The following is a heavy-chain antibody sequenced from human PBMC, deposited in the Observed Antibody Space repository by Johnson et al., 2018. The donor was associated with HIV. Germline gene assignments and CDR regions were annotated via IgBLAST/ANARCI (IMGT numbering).Heavy chain of an antibody. D-gene: IGHD6-13*01. CDR1: GFTVSSNY. Sequence: VQLVESGGGVVQPERSLRLSCAASGFTVSSNYMSWVRQAPGKGLEWVSVIYSGVDPVYADSVKGRFSFTRDESKNTVYLQMNSLRAEDTAIYFCARDKSKVTSAPDQEAFDIWGQGTMVTVSS. V-gene: IGHV3-66*02. J-gene: IGHJ3*02. CDR2: IYSGVDP. CDR3: ARDKSKVTSAPDQEAFDI.